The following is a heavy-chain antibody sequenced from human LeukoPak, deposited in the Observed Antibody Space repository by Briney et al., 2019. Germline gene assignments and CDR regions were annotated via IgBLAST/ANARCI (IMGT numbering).Heavy chain of an antibody. Sequence: PGGSLRLSCAASGFTFSSYSMNWVRQAPGKGLEWVSYISSSSNTIHYAEAVKGRFTISRDNAKNSLYLQMNSLRAEDTAVYYCARGLSPYYYYYMDVWGKGTTVTVSS. CDR3: ARGLSPYYYYYMDV. CDR2: ISSSSNTI. J-gene: IGHJ6*03. V-gene: IGHV3-48*01. CDR1: GFTFSSYS.